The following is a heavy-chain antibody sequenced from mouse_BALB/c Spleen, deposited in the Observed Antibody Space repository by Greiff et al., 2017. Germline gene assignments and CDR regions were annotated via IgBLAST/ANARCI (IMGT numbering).Heavy chain of an antibody. J-gene: IGHJ1*01. CDR2: INPSTGYT. CDR3: ARNYGSSSWYFDG. D-gene: IGHD1-1*01. V-gene: IGHV1-7*01. CDR1: GYTFTSYW. Sequence: SGAELAKPGASVKMSCKASGYTFTSYWMHWVKQRPGQGLEWIGYINPSTGYTEYNQKFKDKATLTADKSSSTAYMKLSSLTSEDSAVYYCARNYGSSSWYFDGWGAGTTVTVSS.